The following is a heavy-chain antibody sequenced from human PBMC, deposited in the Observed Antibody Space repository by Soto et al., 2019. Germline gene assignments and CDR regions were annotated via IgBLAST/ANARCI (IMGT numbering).Heavy chain of an antibody. J-gene: IGHJ6*02. V-gene: IGHV1-18*01. CDR3: AREGPAPYYYYGMDV. CDR1: GYSFTTYG. CDR2: LSAYNGNT. Sequence: QVQLVQSGGEVKKPGASVKVSCKTSGYSFTTYGISWVRQAPGQGLEWMGWLSAYNGNTNYAQKLQGRVTMTTDTSTSTAYMELRSLRSDDTAVYYCAREGPAPYYYYGMDVWGQGRTVTVSS.